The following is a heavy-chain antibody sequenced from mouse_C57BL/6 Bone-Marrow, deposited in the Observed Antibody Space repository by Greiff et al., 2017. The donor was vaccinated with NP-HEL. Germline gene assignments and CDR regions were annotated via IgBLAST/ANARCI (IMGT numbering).Heavy chain of an antibody. J-gene: IGHJ3*01. Sequence: QVQLQQPGAELVRPGTSVKLSCKASGYTFTSYWMHWVKKRPGQGLEWIGVIDPSDSYTNYNQKFKGKATLTVDTSSSTAYMQLSSLTSEDSAVYYCARKGYYGLFAYWGQGTLVTVSA. CDR2: IDPSDSYT. D-gene: IGHD1-2*01. CDR1: GYTFTSYW. CDR3: ARKGYYGLFAY. V-gene: IGHV1-59*01.